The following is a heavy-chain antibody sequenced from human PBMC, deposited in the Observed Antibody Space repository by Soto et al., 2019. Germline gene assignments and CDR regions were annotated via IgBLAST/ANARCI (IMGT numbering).Heavy chain of an antibody. V-gene: IGHV3-23*01. CDR1: GFTFSSNA. J-gene: IGHJ4*02. CDR2: ITGSGDST. CDR3: SKDRQFSGSLSAQTFDY. D-gene: IGHD6-19*01. Sequence: EVQLLECGGGLVQPGGSLRLSCAVSGFTFSSNAMSWVRQAPGTGLECVSIITGSGDSTYYAYSVKVRFTISRDKSKSTLYLQMNSLVAEDTAVYYCSKDRQFSGSLSAQTFDYWGQGTQVTVSS.